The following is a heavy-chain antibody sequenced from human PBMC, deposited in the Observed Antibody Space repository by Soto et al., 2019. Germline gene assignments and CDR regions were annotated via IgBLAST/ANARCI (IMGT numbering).Heavy chain of an antibody. D-gene: IGHD2-21*02. J-gene: IGHJ4*02. CDR1: GDPFNTYY. CDR2: IHPSGGGS. CDR3: ARGGHIAVVTDSLDS. Sequence: ASVKVSCKSSGDPFNTYYLHWVRQAPGQGLEWMGMIHPSGGGSTYAQKFLGRVTMTMDSSTSTVFMELTSLRSADMAVYYCARGGHIAVVTDSLDSWGQGTLVTVSP. V-gene: IGHV1-46*02.